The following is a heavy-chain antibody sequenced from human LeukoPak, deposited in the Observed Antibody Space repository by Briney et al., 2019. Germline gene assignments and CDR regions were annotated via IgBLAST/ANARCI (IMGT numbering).Heavy chain of an antibody. J-gene: IGHJ5*02. D-gene: IGHD3-22*01. V-gene: IGHV1-24*01. CDR2: FDPEDGET. CDR1: GYTLTELS. CDR3: ATESPRRQYYHDPKWFDP. Sequence: ASVKVSCKVSGYTLTELSMHWVRHAPGKGLEWMGGFDPEDGETIYAQKFQGRVTMTEDTSTDTAYMELSSLRSEDTAVYYCATESPRRQYYHDPKWFDPWGKGTLVTVSS.